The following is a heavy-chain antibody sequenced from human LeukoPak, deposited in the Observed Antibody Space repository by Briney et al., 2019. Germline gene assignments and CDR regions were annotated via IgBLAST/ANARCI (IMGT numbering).Heavy chain of an antibody. V-gene: IGHV1-8*03. CDR3: ARDNSVRDEAWWFNP. D-gene: IGHD5-24*01. CDR2: MNPDSGDT. Sequence: ASVKVSCTASGDTFTIYDINWVRQATGQGLEWMGWMNPDSGDTGYTQKFQVRVTITRNTSISTAYMELSSLRSEDTAVYYCARDNSVRDEAWWFNPWGQGTLVTVSS. CDR1: GDTFTIYD. J-gene: IGHJ5*02.